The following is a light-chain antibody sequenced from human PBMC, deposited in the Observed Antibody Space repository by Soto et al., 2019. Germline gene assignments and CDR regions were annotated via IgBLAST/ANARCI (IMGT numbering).Light chain of an antibody. Sequence: DIQMTQSPSTLSASVGDRVTITCRASQSISSWLAWYQQQPGKAPKLLIYKASSLEIGVPSRFSGSGSGTEFNITISILQPDAVATYYCQQYNSYPYPFGQGTTLAIK. CDR3: QQYNSYPYP. J-gene: IGKJ2*01. CDR2: KAS. CDR1: QSISSW. V-gene: IGKV1-5*03.